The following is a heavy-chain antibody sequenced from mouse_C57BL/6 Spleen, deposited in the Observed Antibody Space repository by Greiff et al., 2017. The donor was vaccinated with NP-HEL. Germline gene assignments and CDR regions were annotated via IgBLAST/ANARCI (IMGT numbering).Heavy chain of an antibody. D-gene: IGHD1-1*01. Sequence: QVQLQQSGAELVRPGASVTLSCKASGYTFTDYEMHWVKQTPVHGLEWIGAIDPETGGTAYNQKFKGKAILTADKSSSTAYMELRSLTSEDSAVYYCTPSTVVATGDFDYWGQGTTLTVSS. CDR1: GYTFTDYE. V-gene: IGHV1-15*01. J-gene: IGHJ2*01. CDR3: TPSTVVATGDFDY. CDR2: IDPETGGT.